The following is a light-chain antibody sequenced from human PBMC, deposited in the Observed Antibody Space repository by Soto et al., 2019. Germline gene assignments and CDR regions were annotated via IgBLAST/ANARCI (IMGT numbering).Light chain of an antibody. V-gene: IGKV1-12*01. CDR2: AAF. Sequence: DIQMTQSPSSVSASVGDRVTITCRASQGISSWLAWYQQKPGKAPKLLIYAAFSLQSGVPPRFSGGGTGTDFALPISSLQREDFASDCCQQANCFPPSTLGPRTKVDIK. CDR3: QQANCFPPST. J-gene: IGKJ3*01. CDR1: QGISSW.